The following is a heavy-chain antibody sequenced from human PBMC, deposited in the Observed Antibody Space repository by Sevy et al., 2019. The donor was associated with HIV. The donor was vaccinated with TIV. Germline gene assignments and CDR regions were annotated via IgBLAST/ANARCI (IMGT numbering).Heavy chain of an antibody. CDR1: GDTFRKYV. CDR3: ARDMTCGGDCYYFDN. V-gene: IGHV1-69*13. CDR2: IIPVYGQT. Sequence: ASVKVSCKASGDTFRKYVISWVRQAPGQGLEWMGGIIPVYGQTNYAQKFQARVTFTADASTSTVYMELSRLRSEDTAVYYCARDMTCGGDCYYFDNWGQGTLVTVSS. D-gene: IGHD2-21*02. J-gene: IGHJ4*02.